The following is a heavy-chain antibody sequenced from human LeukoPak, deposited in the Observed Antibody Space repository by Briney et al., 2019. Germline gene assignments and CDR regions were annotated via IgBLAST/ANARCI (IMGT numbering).Heavy chain of an antibody. D-gene: IGHD3-16*01. CDR2: ITSSSTTI. J-gene: IGHJ6*02. Sequence: PGGSLRLSCAASGFTFSSYSMNWVRQAPGEGLEWVSYITSSSTTIYYADSVKGRFTISRDNAKNSLYLQMTSLRDEDTAVYYCARVGWGVYGVDVWGQGTTVTVSS. CDR3: ARVGWGVYGVDV. V-gene: IGHV3-48*02. CDR1: GFTFSSYS.